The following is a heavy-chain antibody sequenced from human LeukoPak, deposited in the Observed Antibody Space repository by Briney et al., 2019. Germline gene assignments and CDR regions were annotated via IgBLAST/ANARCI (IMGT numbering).Heavy chain of an antibody. Sequence: GGSLGLSCEASGFTFSDSYMSWVRQAPGKGLEWLTYISGSGHDTSYADSVKGRYTVSRDNAKNSLFLQMNSLRAEDTAVYYCAKSARVYDHWGQGTLVTVSS. CDR3: AKSARVYDH. CDR1: GFTFSDSY. J-gene: IGHJ4*02. D-gene: IGHD5/OR15-5a*01. CDR2: ISGSGHDT. V-gene: IGHV3-11*04.